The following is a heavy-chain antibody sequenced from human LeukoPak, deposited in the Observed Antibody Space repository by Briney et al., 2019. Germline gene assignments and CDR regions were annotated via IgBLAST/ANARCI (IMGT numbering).Heavy chain of an antibody. V-gene: IGHV1-2*02. CDR1: GYTFTGYY. D-gene: IGHD1-20*01. CDR2: INPNSGVT. J-gene: IGHJ5*02. Sequence: ASVKVSCKASGYTFTGYYIHWVRQAPGQGLGWMGWINPNSGVTNYAQKVQGRVTMTRDTSISTAYMELSRLRSDDTAVYYCARGGSGLYNWNDGGGDWFDPWGQGALVTVSS. CDR3: ARGGSGLYNWNDGGGDWFDP.